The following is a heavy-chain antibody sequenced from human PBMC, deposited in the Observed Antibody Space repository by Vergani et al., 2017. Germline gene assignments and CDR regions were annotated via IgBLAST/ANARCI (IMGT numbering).Heavy chain of an antibody. D-gene: IGHD1-26*01. CDR2: ITGGGGRT. V-gene: IGHV3-23*01. Sequence: EVQLLESGGSLKQPGGSVRLSCAASGFTFSTFAMHWVPLAPGKGLEWVSAITGGGGRTYYAESFKGRFFISRDNSRDTLYLQMNSLRPEDTATYYCVKDAGSYENFFDSWGQGTLVTVS. J-gene: IGHJ4*02. CDR3: VKDAGSYENFFDS. CDR1: GFTFSTFA.